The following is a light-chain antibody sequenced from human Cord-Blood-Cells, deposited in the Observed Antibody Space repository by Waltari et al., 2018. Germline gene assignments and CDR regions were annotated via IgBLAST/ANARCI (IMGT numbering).Light chain of an antibody. J-gene: IGKJ5*01. CDR3: PQSYSTPIG. V-gene: IGKV1-39*01. Sequence: DIQMTQSPSSLSASVVDRVTITCRASQSISSYLNWYQQKPVKAPKLLIDAASSLQSGVPSRLSGSGYGKDVTVNNSSLQPEDFANYYGPQSYSTPIGFGQGKRLEIQ. CDR1: QSISSY. CDR2: AAS.